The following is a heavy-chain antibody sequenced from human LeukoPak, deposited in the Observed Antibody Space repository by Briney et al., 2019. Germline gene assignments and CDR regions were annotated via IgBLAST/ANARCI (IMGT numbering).Heavy chain of an antibody. CDR1: GGTFSSYA. CDR3: ARWGSSSPEGYDY. V-gene: IGHV1-69*05. Sequence: SVKVSCKASGGTFSSYAISWVRQAPGQGLEWMGRIIPIFGTANYAQKLQGRVTITTDESTSTAYMELSSLRSEDTAVYYCARWGSSSPEGYDYWGQGTLVTVSS. D-gene: IGHD6-6*01. J-gene: IGHJ4*02. CDR2: IIPIFGTA.